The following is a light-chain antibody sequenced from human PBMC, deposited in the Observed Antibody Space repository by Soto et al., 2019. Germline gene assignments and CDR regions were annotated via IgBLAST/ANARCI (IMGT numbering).Light chain of an antibody. CDR2: ESL. J-gene: IGKJ5*01. Sequence: EIVLTQSPATLSLSPGKRATLSCRASQSVGRYLAWYQQKPGQGPRLLIYESLNRATGIPARFSGSGSGTAFTLTLSSLEPDDFAIYYCQQRTNWPPSFGQRTRLEMK. V-gene: IGKV3-11*01. CDR1: QSVGRY. CDR3: QQRTNWPPS.